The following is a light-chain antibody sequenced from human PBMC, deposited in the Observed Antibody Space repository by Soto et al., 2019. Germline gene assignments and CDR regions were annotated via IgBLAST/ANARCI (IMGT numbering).Light chain of an antibody. Sequence: EIVMTQSPATLSVSPGERATLSCRASQSVSSNLAWYHQKPGQAPRLLIYGASTRATGIPARFSGSGSGTEFTLTISSLQSEDFALYYCQQYNNWPQTFGQGTKVEIK. J-gene: IGKJ1*01. CDR1: QSVSSN. V-gene: IGKV3-15*01. CDR2: GAS. CDR3: QQYNNWPQT.